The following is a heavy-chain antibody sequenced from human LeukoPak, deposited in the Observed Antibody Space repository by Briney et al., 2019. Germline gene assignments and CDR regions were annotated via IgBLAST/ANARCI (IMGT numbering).Heavy chain of an antibody. J-gene: IGHJ4*02. CDR3: ARQGSYDSGGSPGY. V-gene: IGHV4-59*12. D-gene: IGHD3-22*01. CDR1: GGSISSYY. Sequence: SETLSLTCTVSGGSISSYYWSWIRQPPGKGLEWIGYIYYSGSTNYKPSLKSRVTISVDTSKNQFSLKLSSVTAADTAVYYCARQGSYDSGGSPGYWGQGTLVTVSS. CDR2: IYYSGST.